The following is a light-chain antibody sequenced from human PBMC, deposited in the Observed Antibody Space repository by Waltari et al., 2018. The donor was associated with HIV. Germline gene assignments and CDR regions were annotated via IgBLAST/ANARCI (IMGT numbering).Light chain of an antibody. V-gene: IGLV1-44*01. CDR1: SSTIGSNT. Sequence: QSVLTQPPSASGTPGQRVTISCSGSSSTIGSNTVHWYQQLPGTAPKLLIYSNNQRPSGVPDRFSGSKSGTSASLAIRGLQSEDEADYYCAAWDDSLNGVVFGGGTKLTVL. CDR2: SNN. J-gene: IGLJ2*01. CDR3: AAWDDSLNGVV.